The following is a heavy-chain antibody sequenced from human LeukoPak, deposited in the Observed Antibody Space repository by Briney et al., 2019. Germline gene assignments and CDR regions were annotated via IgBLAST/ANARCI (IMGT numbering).Heavy chain of an antibody. Sequence: GGSLRLSCAASGFTVSSNYMSWVRQAPGKGLEWVSVIYSGGSTYYADSVKGRFTISRDNSKNTLYLQMNSLRAEDTAVYFCAKAGGPRRYWFFDVWGRDTPVTVSS. J-gene: IGHJ2*01. D-gene: IGHD2-15*01. CDR1: GFTVSSNY. CDR3: AKAGGPRRYWFFDV. V-gene: IGHV3-53*01. CDR2: IYSGGST.